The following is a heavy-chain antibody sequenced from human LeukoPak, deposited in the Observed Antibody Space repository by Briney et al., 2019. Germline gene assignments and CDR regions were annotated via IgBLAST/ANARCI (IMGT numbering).Heavy chain of an antibody. CDR1: GGSISSGGYS. CDR3: ARVGGHFDWFRS. V-gene: IGHV4-30-2*01. Sequence: PSETLSLTCAVSGGSISSGGYSWSWIRQPPGKGLEWIGYIYHSGSTYYNPSLKSRVTISVDRSKNQFSLKLSSVTAADTAVYYCARVGGHFDWFRSWGQGTLVTVDS. D-gene: IGHD3-3*02. CDR2: IYHSGST. J-gene: IGHJ5*01.